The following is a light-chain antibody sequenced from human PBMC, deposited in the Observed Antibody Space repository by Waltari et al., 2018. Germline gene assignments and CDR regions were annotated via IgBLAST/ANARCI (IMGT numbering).Light chain of an antibody. J-gene: IGKJ3*01. CDR2: DAS. CDR3: QQRSNWPPGFT. V-gene: IGKV1-5*01. CDR1: QSISSW. Sequence: DIQMTQSPSTLSASVGDSVTIPCRASQSISSWLAWYQQKPGKAPKLLIYDASSLESGVPSRFSGSGSGTEFTLTISSLQPEDFAVYFCQQRSNWPPGFTFGPGTKVDIK.